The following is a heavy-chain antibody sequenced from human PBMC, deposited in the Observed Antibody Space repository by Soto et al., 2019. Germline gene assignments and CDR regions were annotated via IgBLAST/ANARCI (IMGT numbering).Heavy chain of an antibody. CDR2: ISGSGGST. D-gene: IGHD2-15*01. CDR1: VFTFSSYA. J-gene: IGHJ4*02. Sequence: GGSLRLSCAASVFTFSSYAMSWVRQAPGKGLEWVSAISGSGGSTYYADSVKGRFTISRDNSKNTLYLQMNSLRAEDTAVYYCATGYCSGGSCYSGTFDYWGQGTLVTVSS. V-gene: IGHV3-23*01. CDR3: ATGYCSGGSCYSGTFDY.